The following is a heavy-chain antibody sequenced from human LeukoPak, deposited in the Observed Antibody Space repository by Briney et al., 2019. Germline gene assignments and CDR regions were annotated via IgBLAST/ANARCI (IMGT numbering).Heavy chain of an antibody. CDR1: GGSISSSSYY. D-gene: IGHD2-2*01. Sequence: SETLSLTCTVSGGSISSSSYYWGWIRQPPGKGLEWIGSIYYSGSTYYNPSLKSRVTISVDTSKNQFSLELSSVTAADTAVYYCARLGYCSSTSCLYWYFDLWGRGTLVTVSS. CDR3: ARLGYCSSTSCLYWYFDL. J-gene: IGHJ2*01. V-gene: IGHV4-39*01. CDR2: IYYSGST.